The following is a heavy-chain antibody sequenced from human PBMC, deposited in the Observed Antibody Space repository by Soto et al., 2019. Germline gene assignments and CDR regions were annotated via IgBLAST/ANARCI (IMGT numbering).Heavy chain of an antibody. CDR1: GFTLSSYW. CDR2: INSDGSST. J-gene: IGHJ4*02. V-gene: IGHV3-74*01. D-gene: IGHD2-2*01. Sequence: GGSLRLSCAASGFTLSSYWMHWVRQAPGKGLVWVSRINSDGSSTTYADSEKGRFTISRDNAKNTLYLQMNSLRVEDTAVYYCTSGPPMYCSSSNCLASPFDYWGQGTLVTVSS. CDR3: TSGPPMYCSSSNCLASPFDY.